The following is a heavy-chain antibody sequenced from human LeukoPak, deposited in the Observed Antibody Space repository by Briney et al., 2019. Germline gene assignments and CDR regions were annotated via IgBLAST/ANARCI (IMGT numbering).Heavy chain of an antibody. J-gene: IGHJ6*03. CDR2: IYTSGST. V-gene: IGHV4-4*07. CDR1: GGSISSYY. Sequence: SETLSLTCTVSGGSISSYYWSWIRQPAGKGLEWIGRIYTSGSTNYHPSLKSRVTMSVDTSKNQFSLKLSSVTAADTAVYYCARDLSPKGHYYMDVWGKGTTVTVSS. CDR3: ARDLSPKGHYYMDV.